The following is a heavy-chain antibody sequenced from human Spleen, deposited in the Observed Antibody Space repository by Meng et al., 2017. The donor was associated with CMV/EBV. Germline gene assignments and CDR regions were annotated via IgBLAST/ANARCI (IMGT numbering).Heavy chain of an antibody. Sequence: GESLKISCAASGFTLSSYEMNWVRQAPGKGLEWVSYISNSGGTIYYADSVKGRFTISRDNSKSTVYLQMNSLRPEDSALYYCAKDLLLFGGPNAYFDQWGQGTLVTVSS. J-gene: IGHJ4*02. CDR2: ISNSGGTI. V-gene: IGHV3-48*03. CDR1: GFTLSSYE. CDR3: AKDLLLFGGPNAYFDQ. D-gene: IGHD3-16*01.